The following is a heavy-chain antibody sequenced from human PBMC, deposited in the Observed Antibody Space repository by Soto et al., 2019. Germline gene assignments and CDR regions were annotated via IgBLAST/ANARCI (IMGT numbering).Heavy chain of an antibody. CDR2: IYYSGST. J-gene: IGHJ5*02. D-gene: IGHD1-26*01. V-gene: IGHV4-30-4*01. CDR3: ARVEVVGDTHWFEP. Sequence: SETLSLTCTVSXGSISSGDYYWSWIRQPPGKGLEWIGYIYYSGSTYYNPSLKSRVTISVDTSKNQFSLKLSSVTAADTAVYYCARVEVVGDTHWFEPWGQGTLVTVSS. CDR1: XGSISSGDYY.